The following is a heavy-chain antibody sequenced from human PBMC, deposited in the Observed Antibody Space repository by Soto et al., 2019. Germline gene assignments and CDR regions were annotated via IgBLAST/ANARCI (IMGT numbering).Heavy chain of an antibody. V-gene: IGHV3-23*01. CDR3: AKDPSRKVSSGWYSDY. J-gene: IGHJ4*02. Sequence: GGSLRLSCAASGFTFSSYAMSWVRQAPGKGLEWVSAISGSGGSTYYADSVKGRFTISRDNSKNTLYLQMNSLRAEDTAVYYCAKDPSRKVSSGWYSDYWGQGTLVTVSS. CDR2: ISGSGGST. CDR1: GFTFSSYA. D-gene: IGHD6-19*01.